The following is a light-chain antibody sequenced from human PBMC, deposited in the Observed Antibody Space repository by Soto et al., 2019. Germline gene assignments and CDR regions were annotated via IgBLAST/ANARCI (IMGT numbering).Light chain of an antibody. J-gene: IGLJ1*01. Sequence: QSVLTQPPSVSGAPGQRVTISCTGTSSNIGAGYDVHWYQQLPGTAPKLLIYGNSTRPSGVPDRFSGSKSATSASLAITGLQAEDEADYYCQSYDSSLSAYVFGTGTKVTVL. V-gene: IGLV1-40*01. CDR2: GNS. CDR1: SSNIGAGYD. CDR3: QSYDSSLSAYV.